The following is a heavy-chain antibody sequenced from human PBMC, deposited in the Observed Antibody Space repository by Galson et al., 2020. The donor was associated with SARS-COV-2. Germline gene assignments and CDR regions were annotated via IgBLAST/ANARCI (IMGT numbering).Heavy chain of an antibody. J-gene: IGHJ4*02. Sequence: GGSLRLSCTASGFTFGDYAMSWVRQAPGKGLEWVGFIRSKAYGGTTEYAASVKGRFTISRDDSKSIAYLQMNSLKTEDTAVYYCTRDDFWSGYYPLWGQGTLVTVSS. CDR3: TRDDFWSGYYPL. CDR1: GFTFGDYA. D-gene: IGHD3-3*01. V-gene: IGHV3-49*04. CDR2: IRSKAYGGTT.